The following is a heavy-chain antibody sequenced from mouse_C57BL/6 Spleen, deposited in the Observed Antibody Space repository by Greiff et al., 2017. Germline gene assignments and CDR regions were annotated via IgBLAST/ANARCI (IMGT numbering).Heavy chain of an antibody. V-gene: IGHV1-80*01. J-gene: IGHJ4*01. CDR1: GYAFSSYW. CDR2: IYPGDGDT. CDR3: ARGCPYGSSLYYAMDY. Sequence: QVQLQQSGAELVKPGASVKISCKASGYAFSSYWMNWVKQRPGKGLEWIGQIYPGDGDTNYNGKFKGKATLTADKSSSATYMQLSSLTSEVSAVYFCARGCPYGSSLYYAMDYWGQGTSVTVSS. D-gene: IGHD1-1*01.